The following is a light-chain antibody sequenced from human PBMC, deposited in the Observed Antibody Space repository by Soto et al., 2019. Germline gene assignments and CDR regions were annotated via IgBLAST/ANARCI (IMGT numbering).Light chain of an antibody. CDR3: QKYDSAPHT. V-gene: IGKV1-27*01. Sequence: DIPMTQSPSSLSASVGDRVTITCRASQDINNFLAWYQQKPGKVPKLLIYAAFTLQSGVPSRFSGSRSGTDFTLTISSLQPEDVATYYCQKYDSAPHTFGGGTKVDIK. CDR2: AAF. J-gene: IGKJ4*01. CDR1: QDINNF.